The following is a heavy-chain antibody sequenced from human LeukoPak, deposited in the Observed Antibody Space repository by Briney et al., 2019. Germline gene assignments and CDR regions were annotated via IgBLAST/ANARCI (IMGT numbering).Heavy chain of an antibody. D-gene: IGHD3-9*01. CDR3: AKDWHILTGRNCFDP. CDR2: VTSYNGDT. Sequence: ASVKVSCKASGYSFNSQGMNWLRQAPGQGLEWGGWVTSYNGDTNYAQRFQGRVTMSTDTSTSTACMELRSLRFDDTAIYYCAKDWHILTGRNCFDPWGQGTLVTVSS. V-gene: IGHV1-18*01. CDR1: GYSFNSQG. J-gene: IGHJ5*02.